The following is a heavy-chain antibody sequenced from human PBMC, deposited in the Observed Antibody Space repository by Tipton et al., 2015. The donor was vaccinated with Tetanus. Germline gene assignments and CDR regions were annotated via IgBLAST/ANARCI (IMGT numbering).Heavy chain of an antibody. CDR2: IWYDGSNK. CDR3: ARFPPPDYYDSSGYYYGGSY. V-gene: IGHV3-33*01. J-gene: IGHJ4*02. D-gene: IGHD3-22*01. CDR1: GFTFSSYG. Sequence: SLRLSCAASGFTFSSYGMHWVRQAPGKGLEWVAVIWYDGSNKYYADSVKGRFTISRDNSKNTLYLQMNSLRAEDTAVYYCARFPPPDYYDSSGYYYGGSYLGQGTLVTVSS.